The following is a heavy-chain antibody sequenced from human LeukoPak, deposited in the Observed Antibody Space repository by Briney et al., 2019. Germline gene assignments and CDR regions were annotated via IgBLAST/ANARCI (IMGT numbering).Heavy chain of an antibody. CDR1: GYTFTGYY. Sequence: ASVKVSCKASGYTFTGYYMHWVRQAPGQGLEWMGWINPDSGGTNYAQKFQGRVTMTRDTSISTAYMELSRLRSDDTAVYYCAKGSSFEYYMDVWGKGTTVTVSS. D-gene: IGHD2/OR15-2a*01. CDR2: INPDSGGT. CDR3: AKGSSFEYYMDV. J-gene: IGHJ6*03. V-gene: IGHV1-2*02.